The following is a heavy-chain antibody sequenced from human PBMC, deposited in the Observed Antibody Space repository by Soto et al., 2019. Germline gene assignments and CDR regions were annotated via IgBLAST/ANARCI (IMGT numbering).Heavy chain of an antibody. Sequence: GASVKVSCKASGYTFTSYGISWVRQAPGQGLEWMGWISAYNGNTNYAQKPQGRVTMTTDTSTSTAYMELRSLRSDDTAVYYCARDIVATIRTGDYYYYGMAVWGQGTTVTVSS. V-gene: IGHV1-18*01. CDR2: ISAYNGNT. J-gene: IGHJ6*02. D-gene: IGHD5-12*01. CDR1: GYTFTSYG. CDR3: ARDIVATIRTGDYYYYGMAV.